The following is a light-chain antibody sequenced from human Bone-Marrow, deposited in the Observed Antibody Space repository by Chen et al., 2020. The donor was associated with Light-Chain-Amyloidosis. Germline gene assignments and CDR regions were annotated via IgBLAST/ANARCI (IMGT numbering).Light chain of an antibody. Sequence: EIASTQSPVTLSLSPGEGANLSCRASQTISSNYLTWYQQKIGQAPRLLIYGSSSRATGSPDRFTGSGSETDFTLTINRLEPEDLAMYYCQQYGTSPLTLGGGTKVEIK. CDR1: QTISSNY. J-gene: IGKJ4*01. CDR2: GSS. V-gene: IGKV3-20*01. CDR3: QQYGTSPLT.